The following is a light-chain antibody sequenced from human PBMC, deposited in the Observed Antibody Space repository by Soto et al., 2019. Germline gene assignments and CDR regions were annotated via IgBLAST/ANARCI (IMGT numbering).Light chain of an antibody. Sequence: DIQLTPSPSFLSASVVDRVTITCRASQGISSYLAWYQQKPGKAPKLLIYKASSLESGVPSRFSGSGSGSATEFTLTISSLQPDDSATYDGQQYYSYPWTVGQGTKVDIK. CDR2: KAS. CDR1: QGISSY. J-gene: IGKJ1*01. V-gene: IGKV1-9*01. CDR3: QQYYSYPWT.